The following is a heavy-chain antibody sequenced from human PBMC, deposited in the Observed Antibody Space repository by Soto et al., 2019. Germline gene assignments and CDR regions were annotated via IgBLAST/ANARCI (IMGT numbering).Heavy chain of an antibody. V-gene: IGHV4-34*01. J-gene: IGHJ5*02. CDR2: INHSGST. CDR1: GGSFSGYY. CDR3: ARGRHRSITIFGVARGWFDP. D-gene: IGHD3-3*01. Sequence: SETLSLTCAVYGGSFSGYYWSWTRQPPGKGLEWIGEINHSGSTNYNPSLKSRVTISVDTSKNQFSLKLSSVTAADTAVYCCARGRHRSITIFGVARGWFDPWGQGTLVTVSS.